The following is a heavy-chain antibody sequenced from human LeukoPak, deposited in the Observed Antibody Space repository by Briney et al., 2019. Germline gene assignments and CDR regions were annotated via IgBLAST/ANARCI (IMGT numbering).Heavy chain of an antibody. J-gene: IGHJ4*02. D-gene: IGHD3-3*01. CDR1: GGSFSGYY. CDR2: INHSGST. Sequence: PSETLSLTCAVYGGSFSGYYWSWIRQPPGKGLEWIGEINHSGSTNYNPSLKSRVTISVDTSKNQFSLKLSSVTAADTAVYYCASRPRSKYVSRFLEWSPLTPFDYWGQGTLVTVSS. CDR3: ASRPRSKYVSRFLEWSPLTPFDY. V-gene: IGHV4-34*01.